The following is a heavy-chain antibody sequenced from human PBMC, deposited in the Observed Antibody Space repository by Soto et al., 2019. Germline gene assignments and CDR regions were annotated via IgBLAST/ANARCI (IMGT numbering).Heavy chain of an antibody. CDR1: GGSMTGYF. J-gene: IGHJ4*02. Sequence: QVQLQESGPGLVKPSETLSLTCTVSGGSMTGYFWTWIRQSAGKGLEWIGHVYNSGNTDYNPSLASRITMDVDTSKREFSLKVKSVTAADTAVYYCARTHWVSGTEYWGQGTLVTVSS. CDR2: VYNSGNT. CDR3: ARTHWVSGTEY. D-gene: IGHD7-27*01. V-gene: IGHV4-4*07.